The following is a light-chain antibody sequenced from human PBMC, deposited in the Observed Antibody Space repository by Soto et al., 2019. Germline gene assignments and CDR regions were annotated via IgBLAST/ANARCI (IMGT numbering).Light chain of an antibody. CDR1: QSVSSN. CDR2: GAS. CDR3: QQYNIWPPVT. V-gene: IGKV3-15*01. J-gene: IGKJ3*01. Sequence: EVVMTQSPATLSVSPGERATLSCRASQSVSSNLAWYQQKPGQAPRLLIYGASTRATGIPARFSGSGSGTEFTLTISSLESEDFAVYYCQQYNIWPPVTFGPGTKVDI.